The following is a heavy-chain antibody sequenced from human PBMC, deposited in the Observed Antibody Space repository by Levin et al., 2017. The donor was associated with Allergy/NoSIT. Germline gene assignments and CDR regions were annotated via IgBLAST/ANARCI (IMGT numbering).Heavy chain of an antibody. J-gene: IGHJ6*04. CDR3: ARDLSSRYYYGMDV. CDR1: GFTFSSYS. CDR2: ISSSSTYI. V-gene: IGHV3-21*01. D-gene: IGHD5/OR15-5a*01. Sequence: GGSLRLSCAASGFTFSSYSMNWVRQAPGKGLEWVSSISSSSTYIYYADSLKGRFTISRDNAKNSMYLHMNSLRAEDTALYYCARDLSSRYYYGMDVWGEGTTVTVSS.